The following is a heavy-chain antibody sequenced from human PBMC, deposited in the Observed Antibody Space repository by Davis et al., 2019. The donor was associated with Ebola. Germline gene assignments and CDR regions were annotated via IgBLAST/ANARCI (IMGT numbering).Heavy chain of an antibody. CDR1: GFRFNGFG. D-gene: IGHD6-19*01. J-gene: IGHJ4*02. CDR2: ISNDGGGSQ. Sequence: GESLKISCAASGFRFNGFGMHWVRQAPGKGLEWVSFISNDGGGSQRYADSVKGRFSISRDNYKDTLYLEINSLRAEDTAVYHCAKDMRSAVPGTPDYWGPGTRVTVSS. CDR3: AKDMRSAVPGTPDY. V-gene: IGHV3-30*02.